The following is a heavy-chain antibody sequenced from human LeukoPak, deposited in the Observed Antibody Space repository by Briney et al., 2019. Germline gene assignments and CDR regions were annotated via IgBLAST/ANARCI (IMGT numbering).Heavy chain of an antibody. CDR3: AKSVAWNYYYYTDV. V-gene: IGHV4-28*01. CDR1: GYSISSSNW. Sequence: KPSETLSLTCAVSGYSISSSNWWGWIRQPPGKGLEWIAYIYYSGSTYYNPSLKSRVTMSVDTSKNQFSLKLSFVTAVDTAVYYCAKSVAWNYYYYTDVWGKGTTVTVSS. CDR2: IYYSGST. J-gene: IGHJ6*03. D-gene: IGHD5-12*01.